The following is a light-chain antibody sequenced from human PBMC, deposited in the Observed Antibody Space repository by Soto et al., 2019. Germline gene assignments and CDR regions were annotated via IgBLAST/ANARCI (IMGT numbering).Light chain of an antibody. V-gene: IGKV3-20*01. J-gene: IGKJ1*01. CDR3: QQYGNSPQT. CDR1: QSVTSSY. CDR2: GVS. Sequence: EIVLTQSPGTVSLSPGERATLSCRASQSVTSSYLAWYQQKPGQAPRLLIYGVSSRATGIPDRFSGSGAGTDFTLTISRLEPEDFAVYYCQQYGNSPQTFGQGTKV.